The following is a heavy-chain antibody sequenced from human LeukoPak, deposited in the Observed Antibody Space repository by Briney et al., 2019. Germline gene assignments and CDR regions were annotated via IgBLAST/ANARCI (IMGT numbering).Heavy chain of an antibody. CDR1: GFTFSSYG. J-gene: IGHJ4*02. V-gene: IGHV3-33*01. CDR3: ARDPRYSSSYYFDY. D-gene: IGHD6-6*01. Sequence: GGSLILSCAASGFTFSSYGMHWVRQAPGKGLEWVAVIWYDGSNKYYADSVKGRFTISRDNSKNTLYLQMNSLRAEDTAVYYCARDPRYSSSYYFDYWGQGTLVTVSS. CDR2: IWYDGSNK.